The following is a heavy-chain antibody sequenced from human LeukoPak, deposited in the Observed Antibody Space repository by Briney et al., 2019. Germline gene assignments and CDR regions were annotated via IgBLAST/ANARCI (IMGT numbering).Heavy chain of an antibody. CDR3: ARGLAAVDAFDI. CDR1: GFTFSSYS. D-gene: IGHD6-25*01. J-gene: IGHJ3*02. Sequence: GGSLRLSCAASGFTFSSYSMNWVRQAPGKGLEWVSYISSSSSTIYYADSVKGRFTISRDNAKNSLYLQMNSLRAENTAVYYCARGLAAVDAFDIWGQGTMVTVSS. CDR2: ISSSSSTI. V-gene: IGHV3-48*01.